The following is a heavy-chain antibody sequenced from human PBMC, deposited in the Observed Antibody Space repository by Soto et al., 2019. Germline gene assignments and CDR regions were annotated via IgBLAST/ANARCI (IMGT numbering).Heavy chain of an antibody. D-gene: IGHD5-18*01. V-gene: IGHV4-31*03. Sequence: PSETLSLTCTVSGVSVSTGGYFWTWIRQHPGKGLEWIGNIYYSGMTYYNPPLRGRVSISLDPSESQFSLKLNSVTAAGTAVYYCARDSSGPGYSYGKFDYWGQGALVTVSS. CDR3: ARDSSGPGYSYGKFDY. CDR2: IYYSGMT. J-gene: IGHJ4*02. CDR1: GVSVSTGGYF.